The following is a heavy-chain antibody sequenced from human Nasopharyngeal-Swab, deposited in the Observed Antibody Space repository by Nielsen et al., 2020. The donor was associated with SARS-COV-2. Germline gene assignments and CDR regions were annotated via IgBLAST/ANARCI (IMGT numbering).Heavy chain of an antibody. CDR3: AREMASFDN. J-gene: IGHJ4*02. V-gene: IGHV4-59*01. CDR1: GGSISSYY. D-gene: IGHD5-24*01. Sequence: SETLSLTCTVSGGSISSYYWSWIRQPPGKGLEWIGYIYYSGSTNYNPSLKSRVTTSVDTSENQFSLKLRSVTAADTAVYYCAREMASFDNWGQGNLVTVSS. CDR2: IYYSGST.